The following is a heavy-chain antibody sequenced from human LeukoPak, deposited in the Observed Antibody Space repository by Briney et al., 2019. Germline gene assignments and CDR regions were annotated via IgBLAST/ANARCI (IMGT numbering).Heavy chain of an antibody. V-gene: IGHV3-48*03. J-gene: IGHJ4*02. CDR1: GFTFSSYE. Sequence: GGSPRLSCAASGFTFSSYEMNWVRQAPGKGLEWVSYISSSGSTIYYADSVKGRFTISRDNAKNSLYLQMNSLRAEDTAVYYCAKDGGYYYDSSGYLPVYFDYWGQGTLVTVSS. D-gene: IGHD3-22*01. CDR3: AKDGGYYYDSSGYLPVYFDY. CDR2: ISSSGSTI.